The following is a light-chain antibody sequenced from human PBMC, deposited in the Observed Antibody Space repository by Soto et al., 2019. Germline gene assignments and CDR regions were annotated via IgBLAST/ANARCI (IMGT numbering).Light chain of an antibody. CDR1: QSVSSN. J-gene: IGKJ1*01. Sequence: EIVMTQSPATLSVSPGERATLSCRASQSVSSNLAWYQQKPGQAPRLLIYGASTRATGIPARFSGSGSGTEFTLTISSLQPEDFAVYYCQQYNNWPKTFGQGTKVEIK. CDR3: QQYNNWPKT. V-gene: IGKV3-15*01. CDR2: GAS.